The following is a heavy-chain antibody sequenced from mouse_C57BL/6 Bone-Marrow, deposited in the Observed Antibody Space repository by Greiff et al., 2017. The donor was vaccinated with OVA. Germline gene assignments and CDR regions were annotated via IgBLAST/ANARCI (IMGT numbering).Heavy chain of an antibody. CDR3: ARRGIYYDYLYYAMDY. D-gene: IGHD2-4*01. CDR1: GYTFTSYW. V-gene: IGHV1-53*01. CDR2: INPSNGGT. J-gene: IGHJ4*01. Sequence: QVQLQQPGTELVKPGASVKLSCKASGYTFTSYWMHWVKQRPGQGLEWIGNINPSNGGTNYNEKFKSKATLTVDKSSSTAYMQLSSLTSEDSAVYYCARRGIYYDYLYYAMDYWGQGTSGTVSS.